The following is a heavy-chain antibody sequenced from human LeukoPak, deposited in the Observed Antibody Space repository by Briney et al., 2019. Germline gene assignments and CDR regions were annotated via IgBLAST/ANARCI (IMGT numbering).Heavy chain of an antibody. CDR1: GGTFSSYA. CDR2: IIPILGVA. J-gene: IGHJ4*02. CDR3: ARGVVDTAMVDY. V-gene: IGHV1-69*04. Sequence: SVKVSCKASGGTFSSYAISWVRQAPGQGLEWMGRIIPILGVANYAQKFQGRVTITADKSTSTAYMELSSLRSEDTAVYYCARGVVDTAMVDYWGQGTLVTVSS. D-gene: IGHD5-18*01.